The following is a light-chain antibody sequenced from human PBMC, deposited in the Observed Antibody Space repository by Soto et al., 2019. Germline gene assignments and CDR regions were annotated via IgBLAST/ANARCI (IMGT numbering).Light chain of an antibody. Sequence: QSALTQPPSASGTPGQRVTISCSGSSSNIGTNTVNWYQQFPGSAPQLLLYTTNQRPSGVPGRFSGSKSGTSASRAISGLQSEDEADYYCAAWDGSLDVVLFGGGTQLTV. CDR3: AAWDGSLDVVL. CDR2: TTN. V-gene: IGLV1-44*01. J-gene: IGLJ2*01. CDR1: SSNIGTNT.